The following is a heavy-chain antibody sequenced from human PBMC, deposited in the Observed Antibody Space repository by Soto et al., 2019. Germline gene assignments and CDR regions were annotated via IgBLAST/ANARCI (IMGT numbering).Heavy chain of an antibody. CDR3: ARLYTGYEAFDY. CDR2: IYYSGST. D-gene: IGHD5-12*01. CDR1: GGSINSGDYY. J-gene: IGHJ4*02. V-gene: IGHV4-30-4*01. Sequence: SETLSLTCSVSGGSINSGDYYWIWIRQSPGKGLEWIGYIYYSGSTYYNPSLKSRSTISIDTSKNQFFLDVDSVTAADTAVYYCARLYTGYEAFDYWGQGTLVTVSS.